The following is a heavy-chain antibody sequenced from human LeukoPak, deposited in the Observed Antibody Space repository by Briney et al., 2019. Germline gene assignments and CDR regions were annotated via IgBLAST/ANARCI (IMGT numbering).Heavy chain of an antibody. CDR3: AKAATYYYDSREYRTFDP. CDR1: GFTFSSYS. V-gene: IGHV3-21*04. J-gene: IGHJ5*02. D-gene: IGHD3-22*01. Sequence: PGGSLRLSCAASGFTFSSYSMNWVRQAPGKGLEWVSSISSSSSYIYYADSVKGRFTISRDNAKNSLYLQMNSLRAEDTAVYYCAKAATYYYDSREYRTFDPWGQGTLVTVSS. CDR2: ISSSSSYI.